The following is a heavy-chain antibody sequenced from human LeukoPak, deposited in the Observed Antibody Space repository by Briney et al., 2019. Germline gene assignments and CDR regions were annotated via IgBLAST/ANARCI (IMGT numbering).Heavy chain of an antibody. CDR1: GFTFSSYS. J-gene: IGHJ4*02. V-gene: IGHV3-48*01. CDR2: ISSDSSSI. CDR3: ARAIPADY. Sequence: PGGSLRLSCAASGFTFSSYSMNWVRQAPGKGLEWISYISSDSSSIYYADSVKGRFTISRDNAKNSLFLQMNSLRAEDTAVYYCARAIPADYWGQGTLVTVSS. D-gene: IGHD2-21*01.